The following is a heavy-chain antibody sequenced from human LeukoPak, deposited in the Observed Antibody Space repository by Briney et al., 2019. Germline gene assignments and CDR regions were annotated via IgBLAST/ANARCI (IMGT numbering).Heavy chain of an antibody. Sequence: SETLSLTCTVSGGSISSYYWSWIRQPAGKGLGWIGRIYTSGSTNYNPSLKSRVTMSVDTSKNQFSLKLSSVTAADTAVYYCARSTTYSGSYHFDPWGQGTLVTVSS. CDR2: IYTSGST. V-gene: IGHV4-4*07. CDR1: GGSISSYY. D-gene: IGHD1-26*01. CDR3: ARSTTYSGSYHFDP. J-gene: IGHJ5*02.